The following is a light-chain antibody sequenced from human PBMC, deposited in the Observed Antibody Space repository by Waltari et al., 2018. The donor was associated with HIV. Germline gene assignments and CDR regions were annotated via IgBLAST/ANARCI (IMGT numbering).Light chain of an antibody. CDR1: QTISNRF. Sequence: EIVLTQSPGTLSLSPGERATLSCRASQTISNRFVAWYQQKPGQAPRLLIYDAFSRATGIPDRFSGSGSGTDFSLTISRLEPEDFAAYFCQQYVKSPYTFGQGTKLEIK. CDR2: DAF. V-gene: IGKV3-20*01. J-gene: IGKJ2*01. CDR3: QQYVKSPYT.